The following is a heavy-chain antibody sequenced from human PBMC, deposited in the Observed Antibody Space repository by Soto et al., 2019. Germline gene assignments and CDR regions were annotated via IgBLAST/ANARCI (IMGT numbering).Heavy chain of an antibody. CDR2: INHSGST. CDR3: ARGRRVATNPRGDFDY. V-gene: IGHV4-34*01. D-gene: IGHD5-12*01. Sequence: SETLSLTCAVYGGSFSGYYWSWIRQPPGKGLEWIGEINHSGSTNYNPSLKSRVTISVDTSKNQFSLKLSSVTAADTAVYYCARGRRVATNPRGDFDYWGQGTLVTVSS. CDR1: GGSFSGYY. J-gene: IGHJ4*02.